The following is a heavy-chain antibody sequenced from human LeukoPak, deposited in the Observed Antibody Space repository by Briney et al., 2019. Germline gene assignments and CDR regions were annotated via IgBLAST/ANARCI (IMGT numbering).Heavy chain of an antibody. J-gene: IGHJ4*02. Sequence: SETLSLTCTVSGDSFSSYHWSWLRQPPGKGLEWIGYISSSGSTSYNPSLETRLTISVDTSKNQFYLKLRSVNAADTAVYYCERVGRGDHTWGSYYCDHWGQGTLVSVSS. CDR1: GDSFSSYH. V-gene: IGHV4-59*01. CDR3: ERVGRGDHTWGSYYCDH. CDR2: ISSSGST. D-gene: IGHD3-16*01.